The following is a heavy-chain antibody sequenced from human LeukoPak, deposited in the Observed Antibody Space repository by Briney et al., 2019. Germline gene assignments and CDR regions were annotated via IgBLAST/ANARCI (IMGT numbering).Heavy chain of an antibody. V-gene: IGHV3-21*01. CDR3: ARVGYYDSNGYRSFDY. CDR1: GFTFSSYS. D-gene: IGHD3-22*01. Sequence: GGSLRLSCAASGFTFSSYSMNWVRQAPGKGLEWVSSISSSSYIYYADSVKGRFTISRDNAKNSLYLQMNSLRAEDTAVYYCARVGYYDSNGYRSFDYRGQGTLVTVSS. J-gene: IGHJ4*02. CDR2: ISSSSYI.